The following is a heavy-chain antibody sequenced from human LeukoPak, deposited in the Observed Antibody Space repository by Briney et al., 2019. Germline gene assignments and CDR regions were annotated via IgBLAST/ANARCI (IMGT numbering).Heavy chain of an antibody. V-gene: IGHV1-2*02. CDR2: INPNSGGT. J-gene: IGHJ3*02. CDR1: GYTFTSYA. Sequence: GASVKVSCKASGYTFTSYAMNWVRQAPGQGLEWMGLINPNSGGTNYAQKFQGRVTMTRDTSISTPYMELSRLRSDDTAVYYCARVAPLFAYCTNGVCPSKYAFDIWGQGTMVTVSS. CDR3: ARVAPLFAYCTNGVCPSKYAFDI. D-gene: IGHD2-8*01.